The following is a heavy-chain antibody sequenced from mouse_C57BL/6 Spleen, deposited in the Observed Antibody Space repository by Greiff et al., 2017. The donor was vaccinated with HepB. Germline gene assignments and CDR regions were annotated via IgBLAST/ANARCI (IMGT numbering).Heavy chain of an antibody. CDR3: ARGGGSSPFAY. CDR1: GYTFTNYW. J-gene: IGHJ3*01. D-gene: IGHD1-1*01. V-gene: IGHV1-63*01. Sequence: VQLQQSGAELVRPGTSVRMSCKASGYTFTNYWIGWAKQRPGHGLEWIGDIYPGGGYTNYNEKFKGKATLTADKSSSTAYMQFSSLTSEDSAIYYGARGGGSSPFAYWGQGTLVTVSA. CDR2: IYPGGGYT.